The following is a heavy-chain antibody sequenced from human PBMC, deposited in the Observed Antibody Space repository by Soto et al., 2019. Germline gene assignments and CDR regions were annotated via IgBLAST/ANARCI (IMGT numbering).Heavy chain of an antibody. J-gene: IGHJ4*02. D-gene: IGHD3-10*02. Sequence: QVQLQESGPGLVKPSQTLSLTCTVSGGSISSGGYYWSWIRQHPGKGLEWIGYIYYNPSLKSRVTISGDTSKNQFSRKLSSVTAADPAVYSCARDMCGDCFSFAYGGQGTLVTVSS. CDR3: ARDMCGDCFSFAY. CDR1: GGSISSGGYY. V-gene: IGHV4-31*03. CDR2: IY.